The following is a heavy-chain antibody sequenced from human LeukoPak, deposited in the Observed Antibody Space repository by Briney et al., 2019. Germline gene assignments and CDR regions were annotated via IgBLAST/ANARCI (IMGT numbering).Heavy chain of an antibody. D-gene: IGHD4-23*01. V-gene: IGHV3-21*01. CDR1: GFTFSSYS. CDR2: ISSSSSYI. CDR3: ARVANQAPAYGGNGPGDY. Sequence: GGSLRLSCAASGFTFSSYSMNWVRQAPGKGQEWVSSISSSSSYIYYADSVKGRFTISRDNAKNSLYLQMNSLRAEDTAVYYCARVANQAPAYGGNGPGDYWGQGTLVTVSS. J-gene: IGHJ4*02.